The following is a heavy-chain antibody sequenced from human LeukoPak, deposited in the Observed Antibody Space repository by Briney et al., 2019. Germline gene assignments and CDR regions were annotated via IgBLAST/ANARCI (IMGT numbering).Heavy chain of an antibody. Sequence: ASVKVSCKASGYTYTSYGISWVRQAPGQGLEWMGWISAYNGNRNYAQKFQGRVTMTRDTSISTVYMALNRLRSDDTAVYYCARGPPEYCSGGSCYSGRNWIDPWGQGTLVTVSS. CDR2: ISAYNGNR. V-gene: IGHV1-18*01. CDR1: GYTYTSYG. D-gene: IGHD2-15*01. CDR3: ARGPPEYCSGGSCYSGRNWIDP. J-gene: IGHJ5*02.